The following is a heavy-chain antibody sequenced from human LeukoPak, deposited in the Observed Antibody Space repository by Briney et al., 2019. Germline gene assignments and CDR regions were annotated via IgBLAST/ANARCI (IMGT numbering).Heavy chain of an antibody. CDR1: GFTFSSYG. J-gene: IGHJ4*02. V-gene: IGHV3-30*02. CDR3: AKDWSGYYGSGSYYNN. CDR2: IRYDGSNK. D-gene: IGHD3-10*01. Sequence: GGSLRLSCAASGFTFSSYGMHWVRQAPGRGLEWVAFIRYDGSNKYYADSVKGRFTISRDNSKNTLYLQMNSLRAEDTAVYYCAKDWSGYYGSGSYYNNWGQGTLVTVSS.